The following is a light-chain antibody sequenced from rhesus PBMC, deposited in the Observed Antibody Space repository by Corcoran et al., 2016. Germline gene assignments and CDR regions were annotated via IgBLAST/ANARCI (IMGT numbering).Light chain of an antibody. J-gene: IGKJ3*01. CDR1: QDISNN. V-gene: IGKV1S15*01. CDR3: QQGYGAPFT. CDR2: YAS. Sequence: DIQMTQSPSSLSASVGDSVTITCRANQDISNNLAWYQQKPGKVPNLLLYYASTLQTGVPSRFNGSGSGTDFTLTISSLQPEDFATYYCQQGYGAPFTFGPGTKLDIK.